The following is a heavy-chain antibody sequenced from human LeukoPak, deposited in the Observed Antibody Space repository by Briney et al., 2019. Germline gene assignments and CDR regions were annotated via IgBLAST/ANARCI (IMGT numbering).Heavy chain of an antibody. Sequence: PSETLSLTCTVSGGSISTYYWSWIRQPPGKGLEWIGYIYYSGSTSYNPSLKSRVTISVDTSKNQFSLKLSSVTAADTAVYYCARGMQARLDYLDYWGQGTLVTVSS. CDR2: IYYSGST. V-gene: IGHV4-59*01. J-gene: IGHJ4*02. D-gene: IGHD4-11*01. CDR3: ARGMQARLDYLDY. CDR1: GGSISTYY.